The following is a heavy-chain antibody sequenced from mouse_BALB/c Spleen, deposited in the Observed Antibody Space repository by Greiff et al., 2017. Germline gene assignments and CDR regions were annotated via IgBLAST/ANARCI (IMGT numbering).Heavy chain of an antibody. CDR1: GFTFSSYG. V-gene: IGHV5-6*01. CDR2: ISSGGSYT. J-gene: IGHJ4*01. D-gene: IGHD4-1*01. Sequence: EVMLVESGGDLVKPGGSLKLSCAASGFTFSSYGMSWVRQTPDKRLEWVATISSGGSYTYYLDSVKGRFTISRDNAKNTLYLQMSSLKSEDTAMYYCARHEGEELSYAMDYWGQGTSVTVSS. CDR3: ARHEGEELSYAMDY.